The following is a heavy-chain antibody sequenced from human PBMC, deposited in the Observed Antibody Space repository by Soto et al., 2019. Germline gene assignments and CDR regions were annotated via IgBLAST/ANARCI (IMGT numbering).Heavy chain of an antibody. CDR3: TKDTSIAVAGRSNMDV. D-gene: IGHD6-19*01. V-gene: IGHV3-9*01. Sequence: GGSLRLSCAASGFTFRSYAMNWVRQAPGKGLEWVSGISWNSGSIDYADSVKGRFTISRDNAKNSLYLQMNSLRAEDTALYYCTKDTSIAVAGRSNMDVWGQGTTVTVSS. CDR1: GFTFRSYA. J-gene: IGHJ6*02. CDR2: ISWNSGSI.